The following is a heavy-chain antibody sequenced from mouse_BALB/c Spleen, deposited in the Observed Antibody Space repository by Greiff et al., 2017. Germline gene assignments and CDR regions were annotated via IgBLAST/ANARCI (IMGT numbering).Heavy chain of an antibody. CDR1: GFNIKDTY. V-gene: IGHV14-3*02. Sequence: VQLKESGAELVKPGASVKLSCTASGFNIKDTYMHWVKQRPEQGLEWIGRIDPANGNTKYDPKFQGKATITADTSSNTAYLQLSSLTSEDTAVYYCARKVGGAMDDWGQGTSVTVSS. CDR2: IDPANGNT. J-gene: IGHJ4*01. CDR3: ARKVGGAMDD. D-gene: IGHD1-1*01.